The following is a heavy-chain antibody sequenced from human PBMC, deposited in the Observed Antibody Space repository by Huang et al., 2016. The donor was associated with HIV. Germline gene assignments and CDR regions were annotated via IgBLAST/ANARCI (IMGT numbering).Heavy chain of an antibody. Sequence: EVHLVESGGGLVKPGGSLRSSCGACGLTFVVFSMHWVRIRPGKGLEYGSGITGDSDRVFYAASVKGRFTISRDNAKNSLYLQMNSLRVEDTALYYCAHLPEPSSPWTDYWGQGTLVTVSS. V-gene: IGHV3-9*01. J-gene: IGHJ4*02. CDR3: AHLPEPSSPWTDY. CDR1: GLTFVVFS. CDR2: ITGDSDRV. D-gene: IGHD1-1*01.